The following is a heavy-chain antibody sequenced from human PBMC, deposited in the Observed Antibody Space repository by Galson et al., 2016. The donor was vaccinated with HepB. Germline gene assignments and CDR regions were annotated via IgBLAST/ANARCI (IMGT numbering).Heavy chain of an antibody. V-gene: IGHV3-74*01. J-gene: IGHJ6*02. CDR1: GFTFNDYD. Sequence: SLRLSCAISGFTFNDYDMHWVRQGTGKGLVWVSRISSDGSKTTYADSVKGRFTISSDNAKNTLSLQMNSLRVEDTAVYYCHVWFGESRYGVDVWGQGTTVTVSS. CDR3: HVWFGESRYGVDV. D-gene: IGHD3-10*01. CDR2: ISSDGSKT.